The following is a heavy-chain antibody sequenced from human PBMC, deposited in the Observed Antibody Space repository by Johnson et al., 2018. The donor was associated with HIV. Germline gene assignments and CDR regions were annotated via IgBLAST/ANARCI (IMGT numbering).Heavy chain of an antibody. D-gene: IGHD6-13*01. V-gene: IGHV3-33*06. CDR3: AKCIWGSSLIDAFDI. Sequence: QVQLVESGGGVVQPGRSVRLSCAASGLSFSSYGMEWVRQAPGKGLEWVAVIWSDGSNKHYADSVKGRFTISRDNSKNTLHLQMNSLRAEDTAVYYCAKCIWGSSLIDAFDIWGQGTMVTVSS. CDR2: IWSDGSNK. CDR1: GLSFSSYG. J-gene: IGHJ3*02.